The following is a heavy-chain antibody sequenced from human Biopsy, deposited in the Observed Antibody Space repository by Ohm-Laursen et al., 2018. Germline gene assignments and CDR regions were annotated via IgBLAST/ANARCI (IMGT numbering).Heavy chain of an antibody. V-gene: IGHV4-34*12. J-gene: IGHJ5*02. CDR3: ARHPTGFWFDP. Sequence: TLSLTCAVFGKTFSDYQWSWIRQPPGKGLESIGSIFYSGITYYNPSLQSRVTMSVDTSKNQFSLTLTSVTAADTAVYYCARHPTGFWFDPWGQGTLVIVSS. CDR1: GKTFSDYQ. CDR2: IFYSGIT.